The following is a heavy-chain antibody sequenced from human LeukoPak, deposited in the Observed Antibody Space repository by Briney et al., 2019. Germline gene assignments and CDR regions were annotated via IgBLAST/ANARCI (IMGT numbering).Heavy chain of an antibody. V-gene: IGHV1-18*01. J-gene: IGHJ6*03. CDR1: GYTFTSYG. CDR3: ARGQGDGYNYWAHYYYYYMDV. Sequence: ASVKVSCKASGYTFTSYGISWVRQAPGQGLEWMGWISAYNGNTNYAQKLQGRVTMTTDTSTSTAYMELRSLRSDDTAVYYCARGQGDGYNYWAHYYYYYMDVWGKGTTVTISS. D-gene: IGHD5-24*01. CDR2: ISAYNGNT.